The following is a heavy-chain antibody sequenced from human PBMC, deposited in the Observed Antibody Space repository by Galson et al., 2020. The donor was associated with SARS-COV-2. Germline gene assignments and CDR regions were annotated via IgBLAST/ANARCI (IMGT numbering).Heavy chain of an antibody. V-gene: IGHV3-73*01. D-gene: IGHD2-2*01. CDR1: GFTFSGSA. Sequence: GGSLRLSCAASGFTFSGSAMHWVRQASGKGLEWVGRIRSKANSYATAYAASVKGRFTISRDDSKNTAYLQMNSLKTEDTAVYYCTRVGPAATFDYWGQGTLVTVSS. J-gene: IGHJ4*02. CDR2: IRSKANSYAT. CDR3: TRVGPAATFDY.